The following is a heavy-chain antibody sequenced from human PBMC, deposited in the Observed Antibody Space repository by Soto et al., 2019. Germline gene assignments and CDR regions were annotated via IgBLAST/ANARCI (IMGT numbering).Heavy chain of an antibody. Sequence: EGQLVESGGGLVQPGGSLKLSCAASGFTFGGSAMHWVRQASGKGLEWVGHIRSKTNSYATAYADSVKGRFTISRDDSMNTAYLQMNSLKTEDTAVYFCTRQTDAVQWLVVPTDYNFDYWGQGTLVTVSS. J-gene: IGHJ4*02. CDR2: IRSKTNSYAT. V-gene: IGHV3-73*02. D-gene: IGHD6-19*01. CDR1: GFTFGGSA. CDR3: TRQTDAVQWLVVPTDYNFDY.